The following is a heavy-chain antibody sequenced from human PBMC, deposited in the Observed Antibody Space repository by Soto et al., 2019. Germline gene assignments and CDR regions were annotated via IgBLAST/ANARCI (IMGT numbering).Heavy chain of an antibody. CDR1: GGTFSSYA. CDR3: ARGNGCSGGSCYLDTYYYYHGMDV. Sequence: ASVKVSCKASGGTFSSYAISWVRQAPGQGLEWMGGIIPIFGTTNYAQKFQGRVTVTADESTSTAYMELSSLRSEDTAVYYCARGNGCSGGSCYLDTYYYYHGMDVWGQGTTVTVSS. D-gene: IGHD2-15*01. J-gene: IGHJ6*02. V-gene: IGHV1-69*13. CDR2: IIPIFGTT.